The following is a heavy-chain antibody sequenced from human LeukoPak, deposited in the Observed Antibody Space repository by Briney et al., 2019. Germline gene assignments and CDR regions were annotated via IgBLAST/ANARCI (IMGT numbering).Heavy chain of an antibody. D-gene: IGHD5-18*01. CDR1: GFSLSTSGMS. J-gene: IGHJ6*02. CDR3: ARIHTETYGMDV. Sequence: SGPTLVKPTQTLTLTCTFSGFSLSTSGMSVSWIRQPPGKALEWLARIDWDDDKYYSTSLKTRLTISKDSSKNQVVLTMTNMDPVDTATYYCARIHTETYGMDVWGQGTTVTVSS. V-gene: IGHV2-70*11. CDR2: IDWDDDK.